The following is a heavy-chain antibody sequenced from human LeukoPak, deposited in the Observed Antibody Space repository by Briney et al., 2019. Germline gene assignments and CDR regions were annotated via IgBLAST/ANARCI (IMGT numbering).Heavy chain of an antibody. D-gene: IGHD3-22*01. CDR2: LSSSGNT. J-gene: IGHJ4*02. CDR1: GFTFSSYS. Sequence: PGGSLRLSCAASGFTFSSYSMNWVRQPPGKGLEWIGSLSSSGNTFYNPSLRSRATLSLDTSENEFSLILSFVTAADTAVYYCARDGDISGLVGDLYFDFWGQGALVTVSS. V-gene: IGHV4-39*07. CDR3: ARDGDISGLVGDLYFDF.